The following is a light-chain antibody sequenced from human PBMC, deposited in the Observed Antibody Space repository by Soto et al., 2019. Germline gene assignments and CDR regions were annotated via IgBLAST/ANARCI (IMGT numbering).Light chain of an antibody. V-gene: IGKV4-1*01. Sequence: DIVMTQSPGSLAVSLGERATINLKSSQNILYGSNNKNYLAWYQQRPRRPPKLLIYWASTRESGVPDRFNGSGSGTDFTLTISSLQAEDVAVYYCQQYYSTPTFGQGTKVDIK. CDR1: QNILYGSNNKNY. CDR3: QQYYSTPT. J-gene: IGKJ1*01. CDR2: WAS.